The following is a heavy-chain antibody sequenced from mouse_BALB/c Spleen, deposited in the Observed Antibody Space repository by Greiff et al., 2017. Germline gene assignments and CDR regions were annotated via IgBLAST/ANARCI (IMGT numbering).Heavy chain of an antibody. CDR1: GFSLTSYG. Sequence: VQLQESGPGLVAPSQSLSITCTVSGFSLTSYGVHWVRQPPGKGLEWLGVIWAGGSTNYNSALMSRLSISKDNSKSQVFLKMNSLQTDDTAMYYCAFYYYGSRRGFDYWGQGTTLTVSS. D-gene: IGHD1-1*01. CDR2: IWAGGST. V-gene: IGHV2-9*02. J-gene: IGHJ2*01. CDR3: AFYYYGSRRGFDY.